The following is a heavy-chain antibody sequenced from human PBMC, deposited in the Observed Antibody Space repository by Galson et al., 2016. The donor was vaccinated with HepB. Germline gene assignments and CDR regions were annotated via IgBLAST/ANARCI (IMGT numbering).Heavy chain of an antibody. V-gene: IGHV2-5*02. CDR1: GISLTTGGVR. CDR2: LYWDEDK. Sequence: PALVKPTQTLTLTCTFSGISLTTGGVRVGWIRQPPGKAPEWLALLYWDEDKLYNPSLKDRVAITKDTSKNQVVLKVMNVDPVDTGTYYCAHGTEGMVAENWGQGILVTVSS. CDR3: AHGTEGMVAEN. J-gene: IGHJ4*02. D-gene: IGHD1-26*01.